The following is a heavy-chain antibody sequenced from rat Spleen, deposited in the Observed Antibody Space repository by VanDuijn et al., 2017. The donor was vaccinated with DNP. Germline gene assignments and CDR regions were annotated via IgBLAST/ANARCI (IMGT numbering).Heavy chain of an antibody. D-gene: IGHD1-11*01. V-gene: IGHV5-27*01. CDR1: GFTFSFYG. CDR3: TTDFERGY. Sequence: EVQLVESGGGLAQPGRSLKLSCAASGFTFSFYGMAWVRQAPKKGLEWVASISASGGSTSYRDSVKGRFTISRDNAKSTLYLQMDSLRSEDTATYYCTTDFERGYWGQGTLVTVSS. CDR2: ISASGGST. J-gene: IGHJ3*01.